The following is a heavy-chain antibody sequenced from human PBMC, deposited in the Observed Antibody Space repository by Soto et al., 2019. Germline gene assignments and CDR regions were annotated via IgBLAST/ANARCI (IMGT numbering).Heavy chain of an antibody. D-gene: IGHD2-15*01. CDR3: VRRVVSLLYFDS. V-gene: IGHV2-5*02. Sequence: ESGPTLVNPTQTLTLTCTFSGFSLTTSGVGVGWIRQPPGRALEWLALIYWDDDKRYSASLKSRLTITKDSSKNQVVLTMASMDPVDTATYYCVRRVVSLLYFDSWGQGTLVTVSS. CDR2: IYWDDDK. J-gene: IGHJ4*02. CDR1: GFSLTTSGVG.